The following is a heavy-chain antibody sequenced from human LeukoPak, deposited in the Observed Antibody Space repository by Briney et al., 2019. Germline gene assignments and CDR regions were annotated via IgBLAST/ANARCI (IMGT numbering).Heavy chain of an antibody. J-gene: IGHJ4*02. CDR2: INQDGSEK. CDR3: VIAATGRGGFDY. Sequence: GVSLRLSCAASGFTFSSYWMSWVRQAPGKGLEWVANINQDGSEKYYVDSVRGRFTISRDNAKNSLYLQMSSLRAEDTAVYYCVIAATGRGGFDYWGQGTLVTVSS. V-gene: IGHV3-7*01. D-gene: IGHD6-13*01. CDR1: GFTFSSYW.